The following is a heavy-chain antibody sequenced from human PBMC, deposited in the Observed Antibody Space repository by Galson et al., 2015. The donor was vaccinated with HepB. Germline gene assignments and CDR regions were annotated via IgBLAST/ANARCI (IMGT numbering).Heavy chain of an antibody. Sequence: SLRLSCAASGFTFGDYAMSWFRQAPGRGLEWVGFIRSKAYGGTTEYAASVKGRFTISRDDSKSIAYLQMNSLKTEDTAVYYCTRALIVGAIEPARSGVSDAFDIWGQGTMVTVSS. CDR1: GFTFGDYA. CDR2: IRSKAYGGTT. CDR3: TRALIVGAIEPARSGVSDAFDI. D-gene: IGHD1-26*01. J-gene: IGHJ3*02. V-gene: IGHV3-49*03.